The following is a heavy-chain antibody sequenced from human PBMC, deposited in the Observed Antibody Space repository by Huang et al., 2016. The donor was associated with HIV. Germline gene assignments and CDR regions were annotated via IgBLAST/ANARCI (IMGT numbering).Heavy chain of an antibody. D-gene: IGHD2-15*01. CDR3: ARGGPVGYFNL. V-gene: IGHV3-21*01. CDR2: ISGSGSSI. CDR1: GFLFTTFT. Sequence: EVQLEESGGALVKPGGSLRLSCAATGFLFTTFTMHWGRQAPGKGLEWVSSISGSGSSIYDADAVKGRFTISRDNTKKSLYLQMSSLSVDDTAFYFCARGGPVGYFNLWGHGTLVSVSS. J-gene: IGHJ4*03.